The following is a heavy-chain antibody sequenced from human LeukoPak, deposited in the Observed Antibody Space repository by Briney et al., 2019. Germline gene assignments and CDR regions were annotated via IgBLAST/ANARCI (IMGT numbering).Heavy chain of an antibody. CDR1: GGSFSGYY. CDR3: ASWEPPVDY. D-gene: IGHD1-26*01. J-gene: IGHJ4*02. Sequence: SETLSLTCAVYGGSFSGYYWSWIRQPPGKGLEWIGEINHSGSTNYNPSPKSRVTISVDTSKNQFSLKLSSGTAADTAVYYRASWEPPVDYWGQGTLVTVSS. V-gene: IGHV4-34*01. CDR2: INHSGST.